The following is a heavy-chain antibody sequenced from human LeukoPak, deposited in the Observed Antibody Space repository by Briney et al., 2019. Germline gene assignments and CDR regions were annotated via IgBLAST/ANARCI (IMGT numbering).Heavy chain of an antibody. D-gene: IGHD1-26*01. Sequence: ASVKVSCKASGYTFTSYYMHWVRQAPGQGLEWMGIINPSGGSTSYAQKFQGRVTITRDMSTNTVYMELSSLRSEDTAVYYCAILSGSYFDYWGQGTLVTVSS. J-gene: IGHJ4*02. CDR3: AILSGSYFDY. V-gene: IGHV1-46*01. CDR1: GYTFTSYY. CDR2: INPSGGST.